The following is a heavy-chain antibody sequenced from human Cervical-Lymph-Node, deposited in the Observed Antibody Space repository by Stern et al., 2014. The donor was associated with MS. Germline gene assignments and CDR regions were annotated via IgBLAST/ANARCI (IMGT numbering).Heavy chain of an antibody. D-gene: IGHD1-7*01. J-gene: IGHJ6*02. CDR3: AHSLGSVSGTYSGMDV. Sequence: QITLKESGPSLVRPTQTVTLTCTVSGFSLSADGVGVGWIRQAPGKALEWLAPIYWDDDDRYSQSLKDRLTIKKDTSENQVVLTMTDMDPGDTGTYYCAHSLGSVSGTYSGMDVWGQGTTVTVSS. CDR2: IYWDDDD. CDR1: GFSLSADGVG. V-gene: IGHV2-5*02.